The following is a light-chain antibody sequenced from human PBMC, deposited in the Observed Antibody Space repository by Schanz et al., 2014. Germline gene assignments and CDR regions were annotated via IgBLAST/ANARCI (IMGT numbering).Light chain of an antibody. Sequence: EIVLTQSPATLSLSPGERATLSCRASQSASSSYLAWYQQKAGQAPRLLIYGASSRATGIPARFSGSGSGTEFTLTISSLQPDDFATYYCQQYNSYSWTFGQGTKVEIK. CDR3: QQYNSYSWT. V-gene: IGKV3D-7*01. CDR1: QSASSSY. J-gene: IGKJ1*01. CDR2: GAS.